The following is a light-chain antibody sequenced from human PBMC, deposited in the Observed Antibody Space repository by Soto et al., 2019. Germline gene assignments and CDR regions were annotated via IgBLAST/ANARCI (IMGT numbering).Light chain of an antibody. J-gene: IGLJ1*01. CDR3: QSFDSSLSGSYV. CDR2: GYR. V-gene: IGLV2-11*01. CDR1: SSNVGRYNY. Sequence: QSALTQPRSVSGSPGQSVTISCTGSSSNVGRYNYVSWYQQHPGKAPKLLIYGYRNRPSGVPDRFSGSKSGTSASLAITGLQAEDEADYYCQSFDSSLSGSYVFGTGTKLTVL.